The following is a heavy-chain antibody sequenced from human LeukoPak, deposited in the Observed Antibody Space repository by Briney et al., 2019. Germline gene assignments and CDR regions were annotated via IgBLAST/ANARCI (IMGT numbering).Heavy chain of an antibody. CDR1: GYTFTGYY. J-gene: IGHJ3*02. D-gene: IGHD3-10*01. CDR2: INPNSGGT. Sequence: ASVKVSCKASGYTFTGYYMHWVRQAPGQGLEWMGWINPNSGGTNYAQKFQGRVTMTRDTSISTAYMELSRLRSDDTAVYYCARRLGSSNDAFDIWGQGTIVTVSS. V-gene: IGHV1-2*02. CDR3: ARRLGSSNDAFDI.